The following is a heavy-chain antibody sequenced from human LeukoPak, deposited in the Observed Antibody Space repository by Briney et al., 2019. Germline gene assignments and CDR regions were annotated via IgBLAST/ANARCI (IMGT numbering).Heavy chain of an antibody. CDR1: GYTFTSNY. J-gene: IGHJ4*02. CDR2: IYPRDGST. CDR3: ARDQEGFDY. Sequence: ASVKVSCNASGYTFTSNYIHWVRQAPTQGLEWMGMIYPRDGSTSYAQKFQGRVTVTRDTSTSKVHMELSGLRSEDTAVYYCARDQEGFDYWGQGTLVTVSS. V-gene: IGHV1-46*01.